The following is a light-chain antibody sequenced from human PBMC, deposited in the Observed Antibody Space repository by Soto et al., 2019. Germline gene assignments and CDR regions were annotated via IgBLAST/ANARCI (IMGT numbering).Light chain of an antibody. Sequence: EIVLTQSPATLSLSPGERAPLSCRASQSVSSYLAWYQQKPGQAPRLLIYDASNRATGIPARFSGSGSGTDFTLTISSLEHEDFAVYYCQQRSHWPPEHTLRQGTKLENK. V-gene: IGKV3-11*01. CDR2: DAS. J-gene: IGKJ2*01. CDR1: QSVSSY. CDR3: QQRSHWPPEHT.